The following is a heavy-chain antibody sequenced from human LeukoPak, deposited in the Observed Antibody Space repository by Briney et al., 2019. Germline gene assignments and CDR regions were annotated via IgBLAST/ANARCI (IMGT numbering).Heavy chain of an antibody. J-gene: IGHJ6*02. D-gene: IGHD2-2*02. Sequence: PGGSLRLSCAASGFTFSSYEMNWVRQAPGKGLEWVAYISSSGSTKYYADSVKGRFTISRDNAKNSLYLQMNSLRAEDTAVYYCATDRDCSGTSCYTGAFRYYYYYGMDVSGQGTTVTVSS. CDR3: ATDRDCSGTSCYTGAFRYYYYYGMDV. CDR2: ISSSGSTK. V-gene: IGHV3-48*03. CDR1: GFTFSSYE.